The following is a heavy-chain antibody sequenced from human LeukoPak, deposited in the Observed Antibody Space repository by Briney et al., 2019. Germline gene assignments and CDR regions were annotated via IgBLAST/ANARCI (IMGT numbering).Heavy chain of an antibody. CDR1: GGSISSYY. CDR2: IYYSGST. V-gene: IGHV4-59*01. D-gene: IGHD5-18*01. Sequence: SETLSLTCTVSGGSISSYYWSWIRQPPGEGLEWIGYIYYSGSTNYKSSLKSRVTISVDTSKNQFSLKLSSVTAADTAVYYCARTTEGGYSYGYLYYYYMDVWGKGTTVTISS. J-gene: IGHJ6*03. CDR3: ARTTEGGYSYGYLYYYYMDV.